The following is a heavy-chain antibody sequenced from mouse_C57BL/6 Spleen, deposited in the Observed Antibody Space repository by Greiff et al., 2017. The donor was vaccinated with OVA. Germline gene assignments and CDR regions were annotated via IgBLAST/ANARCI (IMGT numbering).Heavy chain of an antibody. CDR3: TRGNSCYYFDY. V-gene: IGHV1-15*01. D-gene: IGHD2-12*01. Sequence: VKVVESGAELVRPGASVTLSCKASGYTFTDYEMHWVKQTPVHGLEWIGAIDPETGGTAYNQKFKGKAILTADKSSSTAYMELRNLTSEDSAVYYCTRGNSCYYFDYWGQGTTLTVAS. CDR2: IDPETGGT. CDR1: GYTFTDYE. J-gene: IGHJ2*01.